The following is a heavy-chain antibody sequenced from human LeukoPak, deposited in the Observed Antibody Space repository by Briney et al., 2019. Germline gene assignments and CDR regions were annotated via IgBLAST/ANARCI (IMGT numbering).Heavy chain of an antibody. CDR3: ARSCGGDCYVSFGYYFDY. J-gene: IGHJ4*02. D-gene: IGHD2-21*02. CDR1: GYTFTSYG. V-gene: IGHV1-18*01. CDR2: ISAYNGNT. Sequence: GASVKVSCKASGYTFTSYGISWVRQAPGQGLEWMGWISAYNGNTNYAQKLQGRVTMTTDTSTSTAYMELRSLRSDDTAVYYCARSCGGDCYVSFGYYFDYWGQGTLVTVSS.